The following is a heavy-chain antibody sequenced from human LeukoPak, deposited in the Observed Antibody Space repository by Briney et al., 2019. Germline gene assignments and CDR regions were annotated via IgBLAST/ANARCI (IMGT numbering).Heavy chain of an antibody. V-gene: IGHV4-38-2*02. CDR2: IYHSGRT. J-gene: IGHJ4*02. CDR3: ARVGDGYNEYFDY. Sequence: SETLSLTCTVSDYSISSGYYWGWIRQPPGKGLEWIGSIYHSGRTYYNPSLKSRVTISVDTSKNQFSLKLSSVTAADTAVYYCARVGDGYNEYFDYWGQGTLVTVSS. CDR1: DYSISSGYY. D-gene: IGHD5-24*01.